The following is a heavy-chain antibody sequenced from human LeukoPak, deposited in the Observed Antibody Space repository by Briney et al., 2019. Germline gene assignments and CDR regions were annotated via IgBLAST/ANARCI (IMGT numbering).Heavy chain of an antibody. CDR1: GGTFSSYA. V-gene: IGHV1-69*01. CDR2: IIPIFGTA. D-gene: IGHD3-10*01. J-gene: IGHJ5*02. CDR3: ARAQELLLWFGEFPRNNWFDP. Sequence: SVKVSCKASGGTFSSYAISWVRQAPGQGLEWMEGIIPIFGTANYAQKFQGRVTITADESTSTAYMELSSLRSEDTAVYYCARAQELLLWFGEFPRNNWFDPWGQGTLVTVSS.